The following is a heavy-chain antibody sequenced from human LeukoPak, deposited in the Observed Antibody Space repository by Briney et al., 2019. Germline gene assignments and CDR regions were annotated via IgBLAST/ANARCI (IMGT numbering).Heavy chain of an antibody. Sequence: ASVKVSCKASGYTFTSYYMHWVRQAPGQGLEWMGIINPSGGSTSYEQKFQGRVTMTRDTSTSTVYMELSSLRSEDTAVYYCAREHRGYSYGYGYYYYGMDVWGQGTTVTVSS. D-gene: IGHD5-18*01. J-gene: IGHJ6*02. CDR1: GYTFTSYY. V-gene: IGHV1-46*01. CDR3: AREHRGYSYGYGYYYYGMDV. CDR2: INPSGGST.